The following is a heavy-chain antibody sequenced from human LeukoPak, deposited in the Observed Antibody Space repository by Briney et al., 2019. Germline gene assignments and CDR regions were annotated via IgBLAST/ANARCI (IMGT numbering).Heavy chain of an antibody. D-gene: IGHD3-3*01. Sequence: GGSLRLSCAASGFTFSSYAMSWVRQAPGKGLEWVSVISGSGGSTYYADSVKGRFTISRDNSKNTLYLQMNSLRAEGTAIYYCARLAPPSTIFGVVQDYWGQGTLVTVSP. CDR2: ISGSGGST. CDR1: GFTFSSYA. CDR3: ARLAPPSTIFGVVQDY. J-gene: IGHJ4*02. V-gene: IGHV3-23*01.